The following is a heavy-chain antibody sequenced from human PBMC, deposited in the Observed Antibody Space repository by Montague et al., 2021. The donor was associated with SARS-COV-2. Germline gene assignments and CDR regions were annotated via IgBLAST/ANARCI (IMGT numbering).Heavy chain of an antibody. CDR2: IKQSGST. Sequence: SETLSLTCGVYGGSFGDDHWSWIRQPPGKGLEWIGDIKQSGSTIYNPSLESRVTISVDTSRNQFSLKLTSVTAADTAVYFCARGHLSVSMIVVVFTSASYYFDYWGQGALVTVSS. CDR1: GGSFGDDH. CDR3: ARGHLSVSMIVVVFTSASYYFDY. V-gene: IGHV4-34*01. J-gene: IGHJ4*02. D-gene: IGHD3-22*01.